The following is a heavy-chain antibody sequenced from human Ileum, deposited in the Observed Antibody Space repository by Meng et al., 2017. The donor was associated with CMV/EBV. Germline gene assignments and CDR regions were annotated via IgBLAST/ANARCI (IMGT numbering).Heavy chain of an antibody. CDR3: ARQEELWGYFDY. Sequence: QVELQEPGPGPVKPSQTLSPTCTVSGGSISSGDYYWNWIRQPPGKGLEWIGYIYYSGSTYFNPSLKSRVTISVDTSKNQFSLKLNSVTAADTAVYYCARQEELWGYFDYWGQGTLVTVSS. D-gene: IGHD1-7*01. V-gene: IGHV4-30-4*08. J-gene: IGHJ4*02. CDR2: IYYSGST. CDR1: GGSISSGDYY.